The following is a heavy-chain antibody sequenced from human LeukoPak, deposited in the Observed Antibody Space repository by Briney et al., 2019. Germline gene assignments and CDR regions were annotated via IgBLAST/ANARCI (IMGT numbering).Heavy chain of an antibody. Sequence: GGSLRLSCAASGFTFSSYAMHWVRQAPGKGLEYVSAISSNGGSTYYANSVKGRFTISRDNSKNTLYLQMGSLRAEDMAVYYCARGGVYDYVWGSFGYWGQGTLVTVPS. CDR1: GFTFSSYA. V-gene: IGHV3-64*01. J-gene: IGHJ4*02. CDR3: ARGGVYDYVWGSFGY. CDR2: ISSNGGST. D-gene: IGHD3-16*01.